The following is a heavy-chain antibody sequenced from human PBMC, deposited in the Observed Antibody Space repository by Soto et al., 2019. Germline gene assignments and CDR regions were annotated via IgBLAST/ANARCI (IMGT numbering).Heavy chain of an antibody. CDR3: ARGGSRYSYA. Sequence: GGSLRLSCAASGFNLSSYWMHWVRQGPGKGLMWVSRINTDGSTTSYADSVKGRFTISRDNAKNTLYLQMNSLRAEDTAVYYCARGGSRYSYAWGQGTLVTVSS. CDR1: GFNLSSYW. CDR2: INTDGSTT. J-gene: IGHJ5*02. D-gene: IGHD5-18*01. V-gene: IGHV3-74*01.